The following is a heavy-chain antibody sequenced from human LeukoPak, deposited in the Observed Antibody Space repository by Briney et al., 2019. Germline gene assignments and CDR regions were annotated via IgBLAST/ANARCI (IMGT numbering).Heavy chain of an antibody. CDR1: GFTFSSYS. D-gene: IGHD6-19*01. Sequence: PGGSLRLSCAASGFTFSSYSMNWVRQAPGKGLEWVSSISSSSSYIYYADSVKGRFTISRDNAKNSLYLQMNSLRAEDTAVYYCARDSSGWYRGPSFDYWGQGTLVTVSS. CDR2: ISSSSSYI. CDR3: ARDSSGWYRGPSFDY. V-gene: IGHV3-21*01. J-gene: IGHJ4*02.